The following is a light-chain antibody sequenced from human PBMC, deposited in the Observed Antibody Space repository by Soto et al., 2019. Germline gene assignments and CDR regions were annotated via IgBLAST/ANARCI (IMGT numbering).Light chain of an antibody. CDR3: XQYGSSLGLT. V-gene: IGKV3-20*01. Sequence: EIVLTQSPGTLSLSPGERATLSCRASQSVSSSYLAWYQQKPGQAPRLLIYGASGRATGIPDRFSGSGSGTDFTLTISRLEPEDFAVYYXXQYGSSLGLTFGGGTKVEIK. CDR2: GAS. J-gene: IGKJ4*01. CDR1: QSVSSSY.